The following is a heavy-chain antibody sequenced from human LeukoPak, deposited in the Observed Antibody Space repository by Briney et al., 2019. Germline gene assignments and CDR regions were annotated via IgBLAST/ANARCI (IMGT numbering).Heavy chain of an antibody. CDR3: ATFSRYYYDSSGITHRDY. J-gene: IGHJ4*02. D-gene: IGHD3-22*01. Sequence: ASVKVSCKASGYTFTSYGISWVRQAPGQGLEWMGWISAYNGNTNYAQKLQGRVTMTTDTSTSTVYMELRSLRSDDTAVYYCATFSRYYYDSSGITHRDYWGQGTLVTVSS. V-gene: IGHV1-18*01. CDR1: GYTFTSYG. CDR2: ISAYNGNT.